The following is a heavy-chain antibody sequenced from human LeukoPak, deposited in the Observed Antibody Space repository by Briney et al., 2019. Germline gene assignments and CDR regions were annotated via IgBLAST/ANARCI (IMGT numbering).Heavy chain of an antibody. CDR2: MYSGGTR. Sequence: GGSLRLSCAVSGLIVSDNYMSWVRQSPGKGLEWVSVMYSGGTRDYADSVKGRFIISRDDSRNTLYLQMRDLRAADTAVYYCARSRGYHFLNNWGQGTLVAVPS. J-gene: IGHJ4*02. V-gene: IGHV3-53*01. D-gene: IGHD3-22*01. CDR1: GLIVSDNY. CDR3: ARSRGYHFLNN.